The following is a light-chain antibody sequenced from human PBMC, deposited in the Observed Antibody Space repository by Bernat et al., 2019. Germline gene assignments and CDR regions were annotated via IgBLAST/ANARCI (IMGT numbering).Light chain of an antibody. Sequence: QSALTQPASVSGSPGQSITISCNGTSRDIGNYNLFSWYQHHPGTAPTLLIYGVTRRPSGVSNRFSGSKSGHTASLTISGLEADDDADYYCCSYAGRTTFWVFGGGTKLTVL. CDR3: CSYAGRTTFWV. J-gene: IGLJ3*02. V-gene: IGLV2-23*02. CDR2: GVT. CDR1: SRDIGNYNL.